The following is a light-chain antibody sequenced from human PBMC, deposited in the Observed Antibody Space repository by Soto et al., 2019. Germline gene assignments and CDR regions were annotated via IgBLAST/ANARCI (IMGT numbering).Light chain of an antibody. CDR3: HQYNNWPLT. CDR2: GAS. Sequence: EIVLTQSPGTLSLSPWDRATLYCRASQSVSSNLAWYQQKPGQAPRLLIYGASTRATGIPARFSGSGSGTEFTLTISSLQSEDFAVYYCHQYNNWPLTFGGGTKVDIK. CDR1: QSVSSN. J-gene: IGKJ4*01. V-gene: IGKV3-15*01.